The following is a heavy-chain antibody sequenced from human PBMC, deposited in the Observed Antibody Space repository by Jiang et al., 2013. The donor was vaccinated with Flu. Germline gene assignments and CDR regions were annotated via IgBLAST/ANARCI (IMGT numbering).Heavy chain of an antibody. V-gene: IGHV4-31*03. Sequence: PGLVKPSQTLSLTCTVSGGSISSGGYYWSWIRQHPGKGLEWIGYIYYSGSTYYNPSLKSRVTISVDTSKNQFSLKLSSVTAADTAVYYCAREGARVATVTTRGHHDAFDIWGQGTMVTVSS. CDR1: GGSISSGGYY. CDR2: IYYSGST. CDR3: AREGARVATVTTRGHHDAFDI. D-gene: IGHD4-17*01. J-gene: IGHJ3*02.